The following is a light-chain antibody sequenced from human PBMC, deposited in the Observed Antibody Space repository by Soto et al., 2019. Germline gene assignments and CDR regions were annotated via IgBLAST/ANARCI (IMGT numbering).Light chain of an antibody. CDR2: EVS. V-gene: IGLV2-14*01. Sequence: QSVLTQPASVSGSPGQSITISCTGTSSDIGGYNYVSWYQQHPGKAPKLMICEVSNRPSGVSNRFSGSKSDNTASLTISGLQAEDEADYYCFSYTSSSTWVFGGGTKLTVL. CDR3: FSYTSSSTWV. J-gene: IGLJ3*02. CDR1: SSDIGGYNY.